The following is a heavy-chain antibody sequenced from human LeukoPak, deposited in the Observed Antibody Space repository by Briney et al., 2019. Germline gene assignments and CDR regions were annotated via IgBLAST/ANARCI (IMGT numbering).Heavy chain of an antibody. CDR3: AKDLAIWVATIEDY. Sequence: GGSLRLSCAASGFIFSSYGMHWVRQAPGKGLEWVAFIRYDGSNKYYADSVKGRFTISRDNSKNTLYLQMNSLRAEDTAVYYCAKDLAIWVATIEDYWGQGTLVTV. J-gene: IGHJ4*02. CDR1: GFIFSSYG. D-gene: IGHD5-12*01. CDR2: IRYDGSNK. V-gene: IGHV3-30*02.